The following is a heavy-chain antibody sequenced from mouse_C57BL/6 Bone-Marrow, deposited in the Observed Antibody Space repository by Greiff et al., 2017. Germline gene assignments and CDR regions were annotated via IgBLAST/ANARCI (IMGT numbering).Heavy chain of an antibody. V-gene: IGHV1-26*01. CDR3: ARYYGNYVSYWYFDV. CDR2: INPNNGGT. CDR1: GYTFTDYY. Sequence: VQLQQSGPELVKPGASVKISCKASGYTFTDYYMNWVKQSHGKSLEWIGDINPNNGGTSYNQKFKGKATLTVDKSSSTAYMELRSLTSEDSAVYYCARYYGNYVSYWYFDVWGTGTTVTVSS. D-gene: IGHD2-1*01. J-gene: IGHJ1*03.